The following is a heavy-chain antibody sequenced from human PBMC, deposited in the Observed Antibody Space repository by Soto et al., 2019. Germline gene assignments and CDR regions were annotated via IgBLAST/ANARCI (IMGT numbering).Heavy chain of an antibody. D-gene: IGHD6-13*01. V-gene: IGHV3-23*01. Sequence: EVQLLESGGGLVQPGGSLRLSCAGSGFTFINYAMTWVRQAPGKGLEWVSSISNRGSDTYYVDSVKGRFTISRDNSKNTLYRQMNSLRAEDTAVYYCAKDTYSSSWYFWGQGTLVTVSS. CDR1: GFTFINYA. CDR2: ISNRGSDT. CDR3: AKDTYSSSWYF. J-gene: IGHJ4*02.